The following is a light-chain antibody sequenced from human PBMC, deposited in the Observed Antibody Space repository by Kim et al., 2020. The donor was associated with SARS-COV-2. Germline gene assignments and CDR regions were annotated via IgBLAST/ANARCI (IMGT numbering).Light chain of an antibody. J-gene: IGKJ4*01. V-gene: IGKV1-39*01. CDR2: AAS. Sequence: SVGDRVTITCQASQSISSYLNWYQQKPGTAPKLLIYAASSLQSGVPSRFSGSGSGTDFTLTISSLQPEDFATYYCQQSYSTPPLTFGGGTKVDIK. CDR1: QSISSY. CDR3: QQSYSTPPLT.